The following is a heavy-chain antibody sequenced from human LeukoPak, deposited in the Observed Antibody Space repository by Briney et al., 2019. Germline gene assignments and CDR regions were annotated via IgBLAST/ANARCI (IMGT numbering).Heavy chain of an antibody. CDR1: GGSTNSGNYY. Sequence: SQTLSLTCTVAGGSTNSGNYYWSWIRQPAGKGMEWIERIYPSGSTEYSPSLKSRVTISVDTSKNQFSLRLSSVTAADTGLYYCSGENLYYYGSGSVFDYWGQGALVTVSS. J-gene: IGHJ4*02. D-gene: IGHD3-10*01. CDR3: SGENLYYYGSGSVFDY. CDR2: IYPSGST. V-gene: IGHV4-61*02.